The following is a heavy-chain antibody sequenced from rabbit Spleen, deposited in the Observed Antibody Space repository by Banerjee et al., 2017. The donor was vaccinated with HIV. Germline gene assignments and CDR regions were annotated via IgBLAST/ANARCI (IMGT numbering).Heavy chain of an antibody. V-gene: IGHV1S45*01. J-gene: IGHJ4*01. Sequence: QEQLEESGGDLVKPEGSLTLTCTASGFSFSSSYWMCWVRQAPGKGLEWIAYIYPDYGSTDYASWVNGRFTISLDNAQNTVFLQLNSLTAADTATYFCVRGASGTGYYSLWGQGTLVTVS. CDR3: VRGASGTGYYSL. CDR2: IYPDYGST. D-gene: IGHD1-1*01. CDR1: GFSFSSSYW.